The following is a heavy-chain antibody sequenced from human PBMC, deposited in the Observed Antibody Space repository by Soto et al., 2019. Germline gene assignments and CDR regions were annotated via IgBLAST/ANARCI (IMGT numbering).Heavy chain of an antibody. Sequence: QVQLVQSGAEVKKPGSSVKVSCKASGGTFSSYAISWVRQAPGQGLEWMGGIIPIFGTANYAQKFQGRVTITEDESPGTAYMELSSLGSEDTAVYYCAGEGDSCCWNGGEYFQHWGQGTLVTVSS. V-gene: IGHV1-69*01. D-gene: IGHD6-13*01. CDR3: AGEGDSCCWNGGEYFQH. CDR1: GGTFSSYA. J-gene: IGHJ1*01. CDR2: IIPIFGTA.